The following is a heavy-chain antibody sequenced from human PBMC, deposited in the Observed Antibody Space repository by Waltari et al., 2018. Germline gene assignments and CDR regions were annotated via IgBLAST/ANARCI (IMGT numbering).Heavy chain of an antibody. Sequence: EVQLVESGGGLIQPGGSLRLSCAASGFNVSSNYMSWVRQAPGKGLGWVSVIYSDGSTFYADAVKGRHTISRDNSKNTLYLQMNSLRAEDTAVYYCARTWVAGTLDYYGMDVWGQGTTVTVSS. V-gene: IGHV3-53*01. D-gene: IGHD6-19*01. CDR3: ARTWVAGTLDYYGMDV. CDR1: GFNVSSNY. CDR2: IYSDGST. J-gene: IGHJ6*02.